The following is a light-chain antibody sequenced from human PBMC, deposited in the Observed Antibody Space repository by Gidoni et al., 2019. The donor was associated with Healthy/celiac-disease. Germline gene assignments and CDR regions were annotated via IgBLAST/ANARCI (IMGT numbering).Light chain of an antibody. V-gene: IGKV1-5*01. CDR1: QSISSW. J-gene: IGKJ2*01. CDR2: DAS. CDR3: QQYNSYPMYT. Sequence: DIQMTQSPSTLSASVGDRVTINCRASQSISSWLAWYQQKPRKAPKLLIYDASSLESGVPSRFSGSGSGTEFTLTISSLQPDDFATYYCQQYNSYPMYTFGQXTKLEIK.